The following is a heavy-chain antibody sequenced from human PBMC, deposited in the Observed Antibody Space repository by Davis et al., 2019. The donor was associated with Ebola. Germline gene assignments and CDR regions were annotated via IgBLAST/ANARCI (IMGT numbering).Heavy chain of an antibody. CDR2: IYPGDSDT. Sequence: GESLKISCKGSGYSFTSYWIGWVRHLPGKGLDWMGIIYPGDSDTRYSPSFQGQVTISADKSISTAYLQWSSLKASDTAMYYCARHPRYDSSGYYPDYYGMDVWGQGTTVTVSS. CDR1: GYSFTSYW. V-gene: IGHV5-51*01. CDR3: ARHPRYDSSGYYPDYYGMDV. J-gene: IGHJ6*02. D-gene: IGHD3-22*01.